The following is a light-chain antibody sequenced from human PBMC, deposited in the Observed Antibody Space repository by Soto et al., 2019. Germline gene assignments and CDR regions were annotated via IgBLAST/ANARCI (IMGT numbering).Light chain of an antibody. V-gene: IGLV2-14*01. CDR1: SGDGADYPD. CDR3: SSYTTSSTV. Sequence: QSVLTQPASVSVSPGQSITISGTATSGDGADYPDVSWYQQHPVNAPKLMIYEVTYRPSGVSNRFSGSKSGNTASLTISGLQAEDEAEYYCSSYTTSSTVFGTGTKVTVL. CDR2: EVT. J-gene: IGLJ1*01.